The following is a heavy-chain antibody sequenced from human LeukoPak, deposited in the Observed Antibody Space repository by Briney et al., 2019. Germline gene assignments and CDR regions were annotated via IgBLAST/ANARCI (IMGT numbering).Heavy chain of an antibody. CDR2: IIPILGIA. CDR1: GGTFSSYA. V-gene: IGHV1-69*04. D-gene: IGHD6-13*01. CDR3: ARDGIGLAAAGTDY. J-gene: IGHJ4*02. Sequence: SVKVSCKASGGTFSSYAISWVRQAPGQGLEWMGRIIPILGIANYAQKFQGRVTITADKSTSTAYMELSGLRSEDTAVYYCARDGIGLAAAGTDYWGQGTLVTVSS.